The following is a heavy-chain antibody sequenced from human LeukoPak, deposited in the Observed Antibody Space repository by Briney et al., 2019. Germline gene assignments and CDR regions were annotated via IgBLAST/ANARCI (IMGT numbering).Heavy chain of an antibody. J-gene: IGHJ4*02. CDR1: GGSINRFN. V-gene: IGHV4-59*01. Sequence: SETLSLTCNVSGGSINRFNWSWIREPPGKGLEWIGNVYYSGSTIYNPSLKSGVTISVDTSKSQDSLKLTSVTAADTAIDYCVMGAVDVLRFFDWGQGTLVTVSS. CDR3: VMGAVDVLRFFD. D-gene: IGHD3-3*01. CDR2: VYYSGST.